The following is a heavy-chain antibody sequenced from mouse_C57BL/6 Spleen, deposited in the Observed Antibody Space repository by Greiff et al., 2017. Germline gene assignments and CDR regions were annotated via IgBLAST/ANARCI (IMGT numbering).Heavy chain of an antibody. J-gene: IGHJ2*01. CDR3: ARYGYGSSFDY. CDR1: GYTFTSYW. D-gene: IGHD1-1*01. CDR2: IHPNSGST. Sequence: VQLQQPGAELVKPGASVKLSCKASGYTFTSYWMHWVKQRPGQGLEWIGMIHPNSGSTNYNEKFKSKATLTVDKSSSTAYMQLSSLTSEDSAVYYCARYGYGSSFDYWGQGTTLTVSS. V-gene: IGHV1-64*01.